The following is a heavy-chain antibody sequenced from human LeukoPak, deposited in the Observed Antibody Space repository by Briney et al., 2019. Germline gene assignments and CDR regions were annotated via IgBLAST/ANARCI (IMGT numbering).Heavy chain of an antibody. CDR2: IYSGGST. D-gene: IGHD1-1*01. CDR1: GFTVSSNH. CDR3: ARGPAGYN. Sequence: PPGGSLRLSCAASGFTVSSNHMSWVRQAPGKGLEWVSVIYSGGSTDYADSVKGRFTISRDNSKNTLYLQMNSLRAEDTAVYHCARGPAGYNWGQGTLVTVSS. J-gene: IGHJ4*02. V-gene: IGHV3-53*01.